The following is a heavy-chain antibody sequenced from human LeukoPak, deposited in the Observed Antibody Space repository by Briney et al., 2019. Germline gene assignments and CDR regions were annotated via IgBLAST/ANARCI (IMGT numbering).Heavy chain of an antibody. V-gene: IGHV1-69*06. J-gene: IGHJ4*02. CDR1: GGTFSSYA. CDR2: IIPIFGTA. D-gene: IGHD3-10*01. Sequence: SVKVSCKASGGTFSSYAISWVRQAPGQGLEWMGGIIPIFGTANYAQKFRGRVTITADKSTRTAYMELSSLRSEDTAVYYCATVLGWGKLDYWGQGTLVTVSS. CDR3: ATVLGWGKLDY.